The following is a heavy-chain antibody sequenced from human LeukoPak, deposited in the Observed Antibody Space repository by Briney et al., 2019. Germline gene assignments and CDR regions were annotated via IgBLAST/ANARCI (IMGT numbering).Heavy chain of an antibody. CDR2: INPGGGST. V-gene: IGHV1-46*03. J-gene: IGHJ4*02. Sequence: ASVKVSCKASGYTFTSYYMHWVRQAPGQGLEWMGIINPGGGSTSYAQKFQGRVTMTRDTSTSTVYMELSSLRSEDTAVYYCARGDYDFWSGYLHYFDYWGQGTLVTVSS. D-gene: IGHD3-3*01. CDR3: ARGDYDFWSGYLHYFDY. CDR1: GYTFTSYY.